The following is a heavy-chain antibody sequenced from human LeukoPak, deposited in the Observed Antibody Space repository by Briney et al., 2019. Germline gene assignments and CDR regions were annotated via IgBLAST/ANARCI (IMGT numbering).Heavy chain of an antibody. CDR1: GFTFSSYS. CDR2: VSSTSSFI. J-gene: IGHJ5*02. V-gene: IGHV3-21*01. Sequence: GGSLRLSCAASGFTFSSYSINWVRQAPGKGLEWVSCVSSTSSFIYYADSVKGRFTISRDNAKNSLYLQMNSLRAEDTAVYYCAKSPGYSSGWYGRRDNWFDPWGQGTLVTVSS. CDR3: AKSPGYSSGWYGRRDNWFDP. D-gene: IGHD6-19*01.